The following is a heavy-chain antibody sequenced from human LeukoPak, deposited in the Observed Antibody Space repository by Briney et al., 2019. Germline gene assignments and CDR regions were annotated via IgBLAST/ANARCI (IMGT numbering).Heavy chain of an antibody. V-gene: IGHV1-46*01. CDR3: ARTAARRFDY. Sequence: ASVKVSCKASGYTFPSYFMHWVRQAPGQGLVWMGIINPTGGSTTYAQKFQGRVTMTRDTSMSTVYMELSSLRSDDTAVYYCARTAARRFDYWGQGTLVTVSS. CDR2: INPTGGST. CDR1: GYTFPSYF. J-gene: IGHJ4*02. D-gene: IGHD6-6*01.